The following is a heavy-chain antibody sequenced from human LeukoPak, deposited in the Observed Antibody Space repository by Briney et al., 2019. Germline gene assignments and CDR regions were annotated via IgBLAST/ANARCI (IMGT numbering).Heavy chain of an antibody. CDR1: GGTFSSYA. CDR3: AREVLGYCSGGSCYPNDAFDI. Sequence: GASVKVSCKASGGTFSSYAISWVRQAPGQGLEWMGGIIPIFGTTNYAQKFQGRVTITADESTSTAYMELSSLRSEDTAVYYCAREVLGYCSGGSCYPNDAFDIWGQGTMVTVSS. D-gene: IGHD2-15*01. CDR2: IIPIFGTT. J-gene: IGHJ3*02. V-gene: IGHV1-69*13.